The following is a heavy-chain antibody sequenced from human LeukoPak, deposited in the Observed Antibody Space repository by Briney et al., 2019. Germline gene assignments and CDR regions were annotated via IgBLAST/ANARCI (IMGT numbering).Heavy chain of an antibody. CDR3: AKGSGRGYSYGLDN. Sequence: GGSLRLSCAASGFTFSSYAMSWVRQAPGKGLEWVSGISSSGGSTYYADSVKGRFTISRDSAKNTLYLQMNSLRAEDTALYYCAKGSGRGYSYGLDNWGQGTLVTVSS. J-gene: IGHJ4*02. CDR2: ISSSGGST. V-gene: IGHV3-23*01. CDR1: GFTFSSYA. D-gene: IGHD5-18*01.